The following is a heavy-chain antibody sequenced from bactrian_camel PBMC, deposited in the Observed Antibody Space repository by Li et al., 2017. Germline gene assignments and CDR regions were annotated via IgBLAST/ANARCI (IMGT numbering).Heavy chain of an antibody. Sequence: HVQLVESGGGSVQAGGSLRLSCTGYTSGSYCRAWFRQAPGKEREGVAVICDDGVTNYADSVKGRFTISQDNAKNTVYLQMNSLKPEDTAMYYCAEGRGSRGEHCYSLNYWGQGTQVTVS. V-gene: IGHV3S63*01. CDR2: ICDDGVT. J-gene: IGHJ4*01. CDR1: YTSGSYC. CDR3: AEGRGSRGEHCYSLNY. D-gene: IGHD6*01.